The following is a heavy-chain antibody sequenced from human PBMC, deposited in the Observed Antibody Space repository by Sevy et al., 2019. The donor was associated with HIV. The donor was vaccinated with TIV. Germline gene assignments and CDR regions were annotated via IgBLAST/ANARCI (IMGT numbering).Heavy chain of an antibody. CDR2: ISYDGSNK. CDR1: GFTFSSYA. CDR3: ARDTITFEGVIRNRRLRGAPFDY. Sequence: GGSLRLSCAASGFTFSSYAMHWVRQAPGKGLEWVAVISYDGSNKYYADSVKGRFTISRDNSKNTLYLQMNSLRAEDTAVYYCARDTITFEGVIRNRRLRGAPFDYWGQGTLVTVSS. J-gene: IGHJ4*02. V-gene: IGHV3-30-3*01. D-gene: IGHD3-16*02.